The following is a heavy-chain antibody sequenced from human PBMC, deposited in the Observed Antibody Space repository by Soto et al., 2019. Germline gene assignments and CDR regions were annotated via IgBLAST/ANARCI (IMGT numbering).Heavy chain of an antibody. J-gene: IGHJ6*02. Sequence: GGSLRLSCAASGFTFSSYGMHWVRQAPGKGLEWVAVISYDGSNKYYADSVKGRLTISRDNSKNTLNPKMNSLRAEDTAVYFCAKDRGSSSWGSVDYYYGMDVWGQGTTVTVSS. CDR3: AKDRGSSSWGSVDYYYGMDV. CDR2: ISYDGSNK. D-gene: IGHD6-13*01. CDR1: GFTFSSYG. V-gene: IGHV3-30*18.